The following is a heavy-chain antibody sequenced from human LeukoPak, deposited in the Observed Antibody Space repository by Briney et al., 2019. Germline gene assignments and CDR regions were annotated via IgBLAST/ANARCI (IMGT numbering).Heavy chain of an antibody. V-gene: IGHV4-4*07. CDR3: ARGDYDFWSGYVYYYYMDA. D-gene: IGHD3-3*01. CDR2: IYTSGST. J-gene: IGHJ6*03. CDR1: GGSISSYY. Sequence: SETLSLTCTVSGGSISSYYWSWIRQPAGKGLEWIGRIYTSGSTNYNPSLKSRVTMSVDTSKNQFSLKLSSVTAADTAVYYCARGDYDFWSGYVYYYYMDAWGKGTTVTVSS.